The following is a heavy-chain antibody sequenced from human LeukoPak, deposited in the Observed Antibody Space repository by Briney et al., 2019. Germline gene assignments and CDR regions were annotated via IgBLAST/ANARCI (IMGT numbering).Heavy chain of an antibody. CDR1: GFTFSSYW. J-gene: IGHJ1*01. Sequence: GSLRLSCAASGFTFSSYWMSWIRQPPGKGLEWIGEINHSGSTNYNPSLKSRVTISVDTSKNQFSLKLSSVTAADTAVYYCARGPPLNWSYAQYFQHWGQGTLVTVSS. CDR2: INHSGST. CDR3: ARGPPLNWSYAQYFQH. V-gene: IGHV4-34*01. D-gene: IGHD1-7*01.